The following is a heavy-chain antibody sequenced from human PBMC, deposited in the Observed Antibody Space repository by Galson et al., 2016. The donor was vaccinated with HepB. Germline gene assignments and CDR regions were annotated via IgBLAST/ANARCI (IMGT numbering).Heavy chain of an antibody. V-gene: IGHV3-30*18. Sequence: SLRLSCAASGFNFSWYWMSWVRQAPGKGLEWVAVISYDGSNKYYADSVKGRFTISRDNSKNTLYLQMNSLRAEDTAVYYCAKDFYSRSSWLIFDCWGQGTLVTVSS. J-gene: IGHJ4*02. CDR2: ISYDGSNK. CDR3: AKDFYSRSSWLIFDC. D-gene: IGHD6-13*01. CDR1: GFNFSWYW.